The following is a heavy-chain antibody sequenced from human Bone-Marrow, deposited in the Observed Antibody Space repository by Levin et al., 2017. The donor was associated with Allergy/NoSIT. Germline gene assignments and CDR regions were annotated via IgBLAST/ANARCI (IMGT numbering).Heavy chain of an antibody. Sequence: SETLSLTCTVSGGSISSYYWSWIRQPPGKGLEWIGYIYYSGSTNYNPSLKSRVTISVDTSKNQFSLKLSSVTAADTAVYYCARNKVDDYGDHDAFDIWGQGTMVTVSS. J-gene: IGHJ3*02. CDR2: IYYSGST. CDR1: GGSISSYY. D-gene: IGHD4-17*01. CDR3: ARNKVDDYGDHDAFDI. V-gene: IGHV4-59*01.